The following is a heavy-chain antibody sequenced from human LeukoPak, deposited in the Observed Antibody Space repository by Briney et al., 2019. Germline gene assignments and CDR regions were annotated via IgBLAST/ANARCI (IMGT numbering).Heavy chain of an antibody. CDR3: ASSGGSSGFDP. J-gene: IGHJ5*02. V-gene: IGHV1-69*13. CDR2: IIPIFGTA. D-gene: IGHD3-16*01. Sequence: GASVKVSCKASGYTFTGYYIHWVRQAPGQGLEWMGGIIPIFGTANYAQKFQGRVTITADESTSTAYMELSSLRSEDTAVYYCASSGGSSGFDPWGQGTLVTVSS. CDR1: GYTFTGYY.